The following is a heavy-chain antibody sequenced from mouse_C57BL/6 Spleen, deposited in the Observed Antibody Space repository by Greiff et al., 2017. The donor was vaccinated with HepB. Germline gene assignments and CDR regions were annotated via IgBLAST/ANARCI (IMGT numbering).Heavy chain of an antibody. D-gene: IGHD2-5*01. CDR3: TPGDYSNYVGYAMDY. CDR1: GFNIKDYY. CDR2: IDPEDGDT. J-gene: IGHJ4*01. V-gene: IGHV14-1*01. Sequence: EVQLQQSGAELVRPGASVKLSCTASGFNIKDYYMHWVKQRPEQGLEWIGRIDPEDGDTEYAPKFQGKATMTADTSSNTAYLQLSSLTSEDTAVYYCTPGDYSNYVGYAMDYWGQGTSVTVSS.